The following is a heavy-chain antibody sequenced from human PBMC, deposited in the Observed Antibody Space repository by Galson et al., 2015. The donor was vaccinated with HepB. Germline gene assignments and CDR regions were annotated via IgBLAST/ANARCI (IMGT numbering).Heavy chain of an antibody. CDR2: IWYDGSKE. CDR3: TRYNGNLPAFDY. CDR1: EFTFSNFG. J-gene: IGHJ4*02. D-gene: IGHD1-14*01. Sequence: SLRLSCAASEFTFSNFGVHWVRQAPGKGLEWVAAIWYDGSKEYYADSVKGRFTISRDNSKNTLYLQMSSLRAEDTAVYHCTRYNGNLPAFDYWGRGTLVTVSS. V-gene: IGHV3-33*01.